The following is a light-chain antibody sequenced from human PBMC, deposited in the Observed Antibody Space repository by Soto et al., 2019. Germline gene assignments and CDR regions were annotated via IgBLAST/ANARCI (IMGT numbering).Light chain of an antibody. CDR2: KAS. CDR1: QSISSW. J-gene: IGKJ1*01. V-gene: IGKV1-5*03. Sequence: DIQMTQSPSTLSASVGDRVTITCRASQSISSWLAWYQQKPGKAPKLLIYKASSLESGVPSRFSGSGSGTEFTLTISSLQPDDFATSYCQQYNSLRTFGQGTKVEIK. CDR3: QQYNSLRT.